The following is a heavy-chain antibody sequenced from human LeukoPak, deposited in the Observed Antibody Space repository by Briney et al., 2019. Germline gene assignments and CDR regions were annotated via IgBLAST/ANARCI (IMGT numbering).Heavy chain of an antibody. D-gene: IGHD1-26*01. CDR3: AREAKVGGALQY. V-gene: IGHV3-74*01. CDR2: INTDGGFT. Sequence: GGSLRLSCAASGFTFSDYWMTWVRQAPGKGLVWVSRINTDGGFTRYADSVQGRFIISRDTAKNTLFLQMNSLRAEDTAVYYCAREAKVGGALQYWGQGILVTVSS. J-gene: IGHJ4*02. CDR1: GFTFSDYW.